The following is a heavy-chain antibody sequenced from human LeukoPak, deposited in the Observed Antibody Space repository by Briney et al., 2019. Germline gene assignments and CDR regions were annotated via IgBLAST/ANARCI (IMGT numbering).Heavy chain of an antibody. CDR1: GFTFSSYW. J-gene: IGHJ6*02. V-gene: IGHV3-74*01. CDR3: SRGRGTHYGGYYYGMDV. CDR2: INSDGSST. Sequence: GGSLRLSCAASGFTFSSYWMHWVRQAPGKGLVWVSRINSDGSSTSYADSVKGRFTISRDNAKNTLYLQMNSLRAEDTAVYYWSRGRGTHYGGYYYGMDVWGQGTTVTVSS. D-gene: IGHD4-17*01.